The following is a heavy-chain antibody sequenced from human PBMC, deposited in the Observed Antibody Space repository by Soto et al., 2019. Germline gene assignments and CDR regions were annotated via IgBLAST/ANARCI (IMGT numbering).Heavy chain of an antibody. D-gene: IGHD5-12*01. CDR1: GFTFSDYY. J-gene: IGHJ6*02. V-gene: IGHV3-11*01. CDR2: ISSSGSTI. Sequence: RGSLRLSCAASGFTFSDYYMSWIRQAPGKGLEWVSYISSSGSTIYYADSVKGRFTISRDNAKNSLYLQMNSLRAEDTAVYYCARESISGYDPDYYYGMDVWGQGTTVTVSS. CDR3: ARESISGYDPDYYYGMDV.